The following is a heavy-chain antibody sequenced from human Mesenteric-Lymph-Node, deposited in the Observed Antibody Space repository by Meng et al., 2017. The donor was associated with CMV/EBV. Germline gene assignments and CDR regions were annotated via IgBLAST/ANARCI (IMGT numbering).Heavy chain of an antibody. D-gene: IGHD2-2*02. Sequence: GGSLRLSCAASGFTFSNFAMTWIRQAPGKGLERVANINQDGSDKYYVDSMKGRFTISGDNAKNSLYLQMNSLRAEDTALYYCARARYCSSTTCYNFDYWGQGTLVTVSS. CDR3: ARARYCSSTTCYNFDY. CDR2: INQDGSDK. CDR1: GFTFSNFA. J-gene: IGHJ4*02. V-gene: IGHV3-7*03.